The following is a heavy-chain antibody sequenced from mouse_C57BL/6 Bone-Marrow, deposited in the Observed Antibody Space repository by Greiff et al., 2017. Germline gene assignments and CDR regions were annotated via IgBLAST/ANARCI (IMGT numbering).Heavy chain of an antibody. J-gene: IGHJ4*01. CDR2: ISDGGSYT. Sequence: EVQVVESGGGLVKPGGSLKLSCAASGFTFSSYAMSWVRQTPEKRLEWVATISDGGSYTYYPDNVKGRFTISRDNAKNNLYLQMRHLKSEDTAMYYCARDYYGSSYNAMDYWGQGTSVTVSS. CDR3: ARDYYGSSYNAMDY. V-gene: IGHV5-4*01. CDR1: GFTFSSYA. D-gene: IGHD1-1*01.